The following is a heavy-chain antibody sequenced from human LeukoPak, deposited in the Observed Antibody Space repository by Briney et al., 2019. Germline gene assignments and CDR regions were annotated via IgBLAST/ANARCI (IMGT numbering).Heavy chain of an antibody. D-gene: IGHD1-26*01. Sequence: ASVKVSCKASGYTFTGYYMHWVRQAPGQGLEWMGWINPNSGGTNYAQKFQGRVTLTRDTSISTAYMELSRLRSDDTAVYYCARTLPHEYYFDYWGQGTLVTVSS. CDR2: INPNSGGT. CDR1: GYTFTGYY. J-gene: IGHJ4*02. V-gene: IGHV1-2*02. CDR3: ARTLPHEYYFDY.